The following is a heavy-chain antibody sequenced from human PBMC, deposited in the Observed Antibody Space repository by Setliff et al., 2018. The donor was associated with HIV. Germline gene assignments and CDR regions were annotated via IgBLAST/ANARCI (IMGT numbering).Heavy chain of an antibody. CDR2: IYYSGST. CDR3: ARILRGYSCGYIEIAFDI. CDR1: GASISSYY. J-gene: IGHJ3*02. D-gene: IGHD5-18*01. V-gene: IGHV4-59*01. Sequence: PSETLSLTCTVSGASISSYYWSWIRQTPGKGLELIGYIYYSGSTNYNPSLKSRVTISVDTSKSQFSLKLTSVTAADTAVYYCARILRGYSCGYIEIAFDIWGQGTMVTVSS.